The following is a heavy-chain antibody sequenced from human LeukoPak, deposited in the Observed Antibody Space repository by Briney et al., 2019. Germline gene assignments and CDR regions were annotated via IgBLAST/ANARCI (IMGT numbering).Heavy chain of an antibody. D-gene: IGHD3-22*01. CDR2: IYPGDSHT. CDR1: GYSFTNYW. CDR3: ARLHASSGYYSHDFSYYMDV. J-gene: IGHJ6*03. V-gene: IGHV5-51*01. Sequence: GESLKISCTGSGYSFTNYWIGWVRQMPGKVLEWMGNIYPGDSHTKYSPSFQGEMIISADKYISTTYQQWSSMKASDTAIYYCARLHASSGYYSHDFSYYMDVWGKGTTVTVSS.